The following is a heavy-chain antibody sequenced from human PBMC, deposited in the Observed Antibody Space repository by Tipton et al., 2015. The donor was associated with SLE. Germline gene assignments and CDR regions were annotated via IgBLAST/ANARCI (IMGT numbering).Heavy chain of an antibody. V-gene: IGHV4-59*11. D-gene: IGHD3-3*01. CDR3: ARLGGDEGLEWIHLGYFDL. CDR1: GGSITSHY. J-gene: IGHJ2*01. CDR2: IYYSGST. Sequence: TLSLTCTVSGGSITSHYWSWIRQVPGKGLDLIGYIYYSGSTYYNPSLESRVSISVDASKNHFSLNLRSVTAADTAYYFCARLGGDEGLEWIHLGYFDLWGRGALVTVSS.